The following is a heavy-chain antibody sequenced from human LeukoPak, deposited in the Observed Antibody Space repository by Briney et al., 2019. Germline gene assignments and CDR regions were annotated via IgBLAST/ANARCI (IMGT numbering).Heavy chain of an antibody. D-gene: IGHD1-14*01. J-gene: IGHJ4*02. CDR2: ISSDGRYK. CDR1: GFTFSSYG. Sequence: GRSLRLSCAASGFTFSSYGMHWVRQAPGKGLEWVAAISSDGRYKYYADSVKGRFTISRDNSDNTLYLQMDSLGADDTALYYCARDPTTGTPDYFDYWGQGTLVTVTS. CDR3: ARDPTTGTPDYFDY. V-gene: IGHV3-30*03.